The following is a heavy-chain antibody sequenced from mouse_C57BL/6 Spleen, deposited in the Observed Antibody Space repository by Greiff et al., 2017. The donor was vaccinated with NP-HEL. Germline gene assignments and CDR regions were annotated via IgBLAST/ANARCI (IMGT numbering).Heavy chain of an antibody. Sequence: EVQLQQSGPELVKPGASVKISCKASGYTFTDYYMNWVKQSHGKSLEWIGDINPNNGGTSYNQKFKGKATLTVDKSSSTAYMELRSLTSEDSAVYDCARLDSWFAYWGQGTLVTVAA. V-gene: IGHV1-26*01. CDR1: GYTFTDYY. CDR2: INPNNGGT. J-gene: IGHJ3*01. CDR3: ARLDSWFAY.